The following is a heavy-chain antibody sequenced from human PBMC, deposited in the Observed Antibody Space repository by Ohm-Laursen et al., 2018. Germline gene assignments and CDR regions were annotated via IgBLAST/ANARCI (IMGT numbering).Heavy chain of an antibody. J-gene: IGHJ4*02. Sequence: GTLSLTCSVSGGSISSVNYYWGWIRQPPGKGLEWIGSIYHSGSTYYNPSLKSRVTISVDTSKNQFSLKLSSVTAADTAVYYCARVEQQLTYYFDYWGQGTLVTVSS. V-gene: IGHV4-39*07. CDR1: GGSISSVNYY. D-gene: IGHD6-13*01. CDR2: IYHSGST. CDR3: ARVEQQLTYYFDY.